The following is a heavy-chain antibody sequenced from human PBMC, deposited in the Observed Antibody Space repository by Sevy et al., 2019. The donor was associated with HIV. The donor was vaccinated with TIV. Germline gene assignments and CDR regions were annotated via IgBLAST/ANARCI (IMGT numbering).Heavy chain of an antibody. CDR3: VREGAVAAKEGDNC. V-gene: IGHV3-53*01. CDR2: IYSGGST. Sequence: GGSLRLSCAASGFTVSSNYMSWVRQAPGKGLEWVSVIYSGGSTYYADSVKGRFTISRDNSKNTVYLQMNSLRAEDTAVYYCVREGAVAAKEGDNCWGQGTLVTVSS. CDR1: GFTVSSNY. J-gene: IGHJ4*02. D-gene: IGHD6-19*01.